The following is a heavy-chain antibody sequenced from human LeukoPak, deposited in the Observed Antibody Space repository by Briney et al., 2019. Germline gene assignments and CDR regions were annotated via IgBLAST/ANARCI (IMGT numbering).Heavy chain of an antibody. CDR2: INHSGST. J-gene: IGHJ4*02. V-gene: IGHV4-30-4*08. CDR3: ARAPPRGYDYVWGSYRWYYFDY. CDR1: GGSISSGDYY. D-gene: IGHD3-16*02. Sequence: SQTLSLTCTVSGGSISSGDYYWGWIRQPPGKGLEWIGEINHSGSTNYNPSLKSRVTISVDTSKNQFSLKLSSVTAADTAVYYGARAPPRGYDYVWGSYRWYYFDYWGQGTLVTVSS.